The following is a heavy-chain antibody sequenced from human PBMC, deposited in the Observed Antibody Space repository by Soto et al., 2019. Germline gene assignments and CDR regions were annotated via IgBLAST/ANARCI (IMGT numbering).Heavy chain of an antibody. V-gene: IGHV3-30-3*01. D-gene: IGHD6-19*01. Sequence: QVQLVESGGGVVQPGRSLRLSCAASGFTFSSYAMHWVRQAPGKGLEWVAVISYDGSNKYYADSVKGRFTISRDNSKNTLYLQMNSLRAEDTAVYYCARDLLTVAGPYYYYGMDVWGQGTTVTVSS. J-gene: IGHJ6*02. CDR2: ISYDGSNK. CDR3: ARDLLTVAGPYYYYGMDV. CDR1: GFTFSSYA.